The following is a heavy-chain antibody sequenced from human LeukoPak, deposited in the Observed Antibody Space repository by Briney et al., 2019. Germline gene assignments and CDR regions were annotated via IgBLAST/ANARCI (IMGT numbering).Heavy chain of an antibody. D-gene: IGHD2-2*01. CDR2: ISNSGSIF. Sequence: GGSLRLSCAASGFTFSDYYMSWIRQAPGKGLEWVSYISNSGSIFYYADSVKGRFTISRDNAKNSLYLQMNSLRAEDTAVYYCARDLNPRYCSRTSCYGNLDYWGQGILVTVSS. CDR3: ARDLNPRYCSRTSCYGNLDY. CDR1: GFTFSDYY. V-gene: IGHV3-11*04. J-gene: IGHJ4*02.